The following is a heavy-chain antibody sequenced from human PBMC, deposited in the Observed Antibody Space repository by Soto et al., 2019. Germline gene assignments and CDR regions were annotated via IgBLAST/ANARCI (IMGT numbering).Heavy chain of an antibody. CDR1: GGSISSSSYY. J-gene: IGHJ4*02. D-gene: IGHD4-17*01. CDR2: IYYSGST. V-gene: IGHV4-39*01. CDR3: ATLTPYGDYATDTFDY. Sequence: QLQLQESGPGLVKPSETLSLTCTVSGGSISSSSYYWGWIRQPPGKGLEWIGSIYYSGSTYYNPSLKSQVTISVDTSKNQVSLTLRSVNAADTAVYYGATLTPYGDYATDTFDYWGQGTLVTVSS.